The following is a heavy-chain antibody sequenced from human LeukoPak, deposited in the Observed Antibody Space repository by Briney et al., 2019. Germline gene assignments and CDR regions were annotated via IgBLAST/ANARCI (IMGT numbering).Heavy chain of an antibody. CDR2: VHYTGIT. CDR3: ARVGQRHDDS. Sequence: SETLSLTCTVSGVSIISDNKWWSWVRQPPGKGLEWIGEVHYTGITNYNPSLKSRVTISVDWSKNQFSLGVNSLTAADTAVYYCARVGQRHDDSWGQGTLVTVSS. CDR1: GVSIISDNKW. D-gene: IGHD6-25*01. V-gene: IGHV4-4*02. J-gene: IGHJ4*02.